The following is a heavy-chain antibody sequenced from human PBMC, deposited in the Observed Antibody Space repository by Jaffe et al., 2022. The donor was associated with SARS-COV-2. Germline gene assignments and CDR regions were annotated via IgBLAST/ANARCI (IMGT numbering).Heavy chain of an antibody. J-gene: IGHJ6*02. CDR2: ISSSSSYI. V-gene: IGHV3-21*01. CDR3: AREVPDPRGTTVTNEDYYYGMDV. Sequence: EVQLVESGGGLVKPGGSLRLSCAASGFTFSSYSMNWVRQAPGKGLEWVSSISSSSSYIYYADSVKGRFTISRDNAKNSLYLQMNSLRAEDTAVYYCAREVPDPRGTTVTNEDYYYGMDVWGQGTTVTVSS. D-gene: IGHD4-17*01. CDR1: GFTFSSYS.